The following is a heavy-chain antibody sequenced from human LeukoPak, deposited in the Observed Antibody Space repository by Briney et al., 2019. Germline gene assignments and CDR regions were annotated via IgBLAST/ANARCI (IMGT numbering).Heavy chain of an antibody. Sequence: GGSLRLSCAASGFTFSDHYMDWVRQAPGKGLEWVGRIRHKADGYTTEYAASVKGRFTISRDDSKNSLYLQMNSLKTEDTAVYYCARGESPLYYDFWSAPRAYYYYMDVWGKGTTVTVSS. V-gene: IGHV3-72*01. CDR1: GFTFSDHY. J-gene: IGHJ6*03. CDR3: ARGESPLYYDFWSAPRAYYYYMDV. D-gene: IGHD3-3*01. CDR2: IRHKADGYTT.